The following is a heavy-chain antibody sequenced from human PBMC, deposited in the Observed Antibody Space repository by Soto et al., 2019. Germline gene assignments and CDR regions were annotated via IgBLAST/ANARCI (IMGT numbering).Heavy chain of an antibody. Sequence: PGESLKISCTGSGYSFTSYWIGWVRQMPGKGLEWMGIIYPGDSDPRYSPSFQGQVTISADKSTGTAYLQWNSLKASDTAMYYCARHKSSSWYPDYYSYYGMDVWGQGTTVTVS. CDR3: ARHKSSSWYPDYYSYYGMDV. V-gene: IGHV5-51*01. CDR1: GYSFTSYW. J-gene: IGHJ6*02. D-gene: IGHD6-13*01. CDR2: IYPGDSDP.